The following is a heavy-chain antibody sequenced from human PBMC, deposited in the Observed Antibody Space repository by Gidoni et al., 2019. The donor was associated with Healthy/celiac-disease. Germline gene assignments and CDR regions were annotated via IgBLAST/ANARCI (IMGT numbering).Heavy chain of an antibody. D-gene: IGHD1-26*01. CDR3: ARLKGSYYDFMDV. V-gene: IGHV4-39*01. Sequence: QLQLQESGPGLVKPSETLSLTCTVSGGSLSSSSYYWGWIRQPPGKGLEWIGSIYYSGSNYYNPSLKSRVTISVDTSKNQFSLKLSSVTAADTAVYYCARLKGSYYDFMDVWGQGTTVTVSS. CDR2: IYYSGSN. CDR1: GGSLSSSSYY. J-gene: IGHJ6*02.